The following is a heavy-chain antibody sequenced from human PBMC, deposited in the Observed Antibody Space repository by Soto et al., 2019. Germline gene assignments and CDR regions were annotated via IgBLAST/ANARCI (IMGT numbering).Heavy chain of an antibody. Sequence: QVHLVQSGAEVKKPGASVKVSCKASGYTFTSYGITWVRQAPGQGLEWMGWISAHNGNTDYAQKLQGRVIVTRDTTTSTAYMELRSRISDDTAVYYCARERYGDYWGQGALVTVSS. CDR2: ISAHNGNT. J-gene: IGHJ4*02. V-gene: IGHV1-18*01. D-gene: IGHD1-1*01. CDR1: GYTFTSYG. CDR3: ARERYGDY.